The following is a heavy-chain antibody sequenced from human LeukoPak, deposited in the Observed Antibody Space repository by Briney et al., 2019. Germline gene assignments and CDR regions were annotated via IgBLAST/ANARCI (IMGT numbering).Heavy chain of an antibody. CDR3: AKDGVNWGSHFDC. J-gene: IGHJ4*02. CDR2: ISSSNTI. Sequence: GGSLRLSCAASGFTLSDYYMNWVRQAPGKGLEWVSSISSSNTIQYADSVKGRFTISRDNSKNTLYLQMDSLRAEDTAVYYCAKDGVNWGSHFDCWGQGTLVTVSS. D-gene: IGHD7-27*01. CDR1: GFTLSDYY. V-gene: IGHV3-69-1*02.